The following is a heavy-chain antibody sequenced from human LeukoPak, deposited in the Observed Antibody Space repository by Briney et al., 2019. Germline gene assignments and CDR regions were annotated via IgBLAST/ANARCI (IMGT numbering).Heavy chain of an antibody. D-gene: IGHD6-19*01. V-gene: IGHV3-30*02. CDR1: GFRFSSYD. Sequence: GGSLRLSCAASGFRFSSYDIHWVRQAPGRGLEWVTFIESDGTKEYYADSVKGRFTISRDNSKNTVYVQMNTLRAEDTAVYYCAKEGSGWYYLDYWGQGTVVTVSS. J-gene: IGHJ4*02. CDR3: AKEGSGWYYLDY. CDR2: IESDGTKE.